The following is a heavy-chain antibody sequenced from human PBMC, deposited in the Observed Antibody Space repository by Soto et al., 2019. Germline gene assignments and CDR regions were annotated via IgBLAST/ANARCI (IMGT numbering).Heavy chain of an antibody. V-gene: IGHV1-69*13. J-gene: IGHJ6*02. D-gene: IGHD5-12*01. CDR2: IIPIFGTA. CDR3: ASGLATIAHYYYYYGMDV. Sequence: VASVKVSCKASGCTFSSYAISWVRQAPGQGLEWMGGIIPIFGTANYAQKFQGRVTITADESTSTAYMELSSLRSEDTAVYYCASGLATIAHYYYYYGMDVWGQGTTVTVSS. CDR1: GCTFSSYA.